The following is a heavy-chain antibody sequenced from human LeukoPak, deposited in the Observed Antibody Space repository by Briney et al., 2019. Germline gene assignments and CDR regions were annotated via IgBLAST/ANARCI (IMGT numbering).Heavy chain of an antibody. CDR2: FDPEDGET. D-gene: IGHD6-19*01. CDR3: ARGGDSSGTPPNFDY. Sequence: ASVTVPCKVSGYTLTELSMHWVRQAPGKGLEWMGGFDPEDGETIYAQKFQGRVTMTEDTSTDTAYMELSSLRSEDTAVYYCARGGDSSGTPPNFDYWGQGTLVTVSS. V-gene: IGHV1-24*01. CDR1: GYTLTELS. J-gene: IGHJ4*02.